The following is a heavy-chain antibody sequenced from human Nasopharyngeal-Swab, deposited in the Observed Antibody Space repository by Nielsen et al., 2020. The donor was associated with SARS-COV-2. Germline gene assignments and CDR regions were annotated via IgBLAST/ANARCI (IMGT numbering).Heavy chain of an antibody. D-gene: IGHD1-26*01. CDR3: ARGRYSGSYDY. V-gene: IGHV3-33*01. CDR2: IWYDGSNK. J-gene: IGHJ4*02. Sequence: VRQAPGKGLEWVAVIWYDGSNKYYADSVKGRFTISRDNSKNTLYLQMNSLRAEDTAVYYCARGRYSGSYDYWGQGTLVTVPS.